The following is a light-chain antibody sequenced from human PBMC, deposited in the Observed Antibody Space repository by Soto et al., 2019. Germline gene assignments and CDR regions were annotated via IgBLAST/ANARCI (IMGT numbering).Light chain of an antibody. CDR1: RSISRG. V-gene: IGKV1-5*01. CDR3: QQYSTLYT. CDR2: DAS. J-gene: IGKJ2*01. Sequence: DIQMTQSPSTLSASVGDRVTITCRASRSISRGLAWYQQKPGQAPNLLIYDASSLESGVPSRFSGSGSGTEFTLTISSLQPDDFATYYCQQYSTLYTFGQGTKVDIK.